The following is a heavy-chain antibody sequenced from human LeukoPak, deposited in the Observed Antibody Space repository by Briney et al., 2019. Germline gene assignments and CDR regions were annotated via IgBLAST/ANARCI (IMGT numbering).Heavy chain of an antibody. Sequence: GGSLRLSCAASGFTFSSYAMSWVRQAPGKGLEWVSAISGSGGSTYYADSVKGRFTISRDNSKNTLYLQMNSLRAEDTAVYYCAKGALFIAARPQNFDCWGQGTLVTVSS. CDR2: ISGSGGST. D-gene: IGHD6-6*01. CDR1: GFTFSSYA. CDR3: AKGALFIAARPQNFDC. J-gene: IGHJ4*02. V-gene: IGHV3-23*01.